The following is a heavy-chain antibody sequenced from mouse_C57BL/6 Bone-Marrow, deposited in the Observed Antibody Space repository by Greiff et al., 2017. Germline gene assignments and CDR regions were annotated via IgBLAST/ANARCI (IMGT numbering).Heavy chain of an antibody. CDR2: ISSGSSTI. V-gene: IGHV5-17*01. J-gene: IGHJ2*01. D-gene: IGHD1-2*01. CDR1: GFTFSDYG. Sequence: EVKLMESGGGLVKPGGSLKLSCAASGFTFSDYGMHWVRQAPEKGLEWVAYISSGSSTIYYADTVKRRFTISRDTAKNTLFLQMTSLRSEDTAMYYCARLRRHYFDYWGQGTTLTVSS. CDR3: ARLRRHYFDY.